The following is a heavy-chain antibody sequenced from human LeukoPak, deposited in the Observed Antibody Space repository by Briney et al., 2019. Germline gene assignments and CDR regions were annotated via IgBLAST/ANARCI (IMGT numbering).Heavy chain of an antibody. CDR3: ARGDYGLYFFDS. D-gene: IGHD4-17*01. CDR1: GGSISRGGYY. J-gene: IGHJ4*02. CDR2: FYYSRTT. Sequence: SETLSLTCTVSGGSISRGGYYWNWIRQHPREGLEWIGYFYYSRTTSYDPSLKSRATISVDTSNNQFSLKLSSVTAADTAVYYCARGDYGLYFFDSWGRGTLVTVSS. V-gene: IGHV4-31*03.